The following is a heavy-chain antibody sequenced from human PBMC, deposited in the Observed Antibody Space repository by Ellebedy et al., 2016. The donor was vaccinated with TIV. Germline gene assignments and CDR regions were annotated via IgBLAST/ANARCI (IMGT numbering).Heavy chain of an antibody. J-gene: IGHJ4*02. Sequence: SVKVSXXASGGTFSSYAISWVRQAPGQGLEWMGGIIPIFGTANYAQKFQGRVTITADESTSTAYMELSSLRSEDTAVYYCASDELVGYCSGGSCYPLGYWGQGTLVTVSS. CDR1: GGTFSSYA. CDR2: IIPIFGTA. V-gene: IGHV1-69*13. D-gene: IGHD2-15*01. CDR3: ASDELVGYCSGGSCYPLGY.